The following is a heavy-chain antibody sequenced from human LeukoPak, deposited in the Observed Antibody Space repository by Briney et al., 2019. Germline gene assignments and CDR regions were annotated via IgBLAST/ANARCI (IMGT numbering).Heavy chain of an antibody. J-gene: IGHJ3*02. V-gene: IGHV3-74*01. CDR2: INSDGSST. Sequence: PGGSLRLSCAASGFTFSSYWMHWVRHAPGKGLVWVSRINSDGSSTSYADSVKGRFTISRDNAKNTLYLRMNSLRAEDTAVYYCARMTTVTTGDAFDIWGQGTMVTVSS. D-gene: IGHD4-11*01. CDR3: ARMTTVTTGDAFDI. CDR1: GFTFSSYW.